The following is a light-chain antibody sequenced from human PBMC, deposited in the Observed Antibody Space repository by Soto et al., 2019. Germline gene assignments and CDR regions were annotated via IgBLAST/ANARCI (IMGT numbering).Light chain of an antibody. V-gene: IGLV1-44*01. J-gene: IGLJ1*01. Sequence: QSVLAQPPSASGTPGQRVTISCSGSSSNIESNTVYWYQQLPGMAPRLLIHTNDRRPSGVPDRFFGSKSGTSASLAISGLQSEDEADYYCLAWDDSLNGNLFGTGTKVTVL. CDR1: SSNIESNT. CDR3: LAWDDSLNGNL. CDR2: TND.